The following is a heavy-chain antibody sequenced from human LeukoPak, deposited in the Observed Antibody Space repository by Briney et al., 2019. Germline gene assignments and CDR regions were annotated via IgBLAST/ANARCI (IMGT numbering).Heavy chain of an antibody. Sequence: SETLSLTCTVSGGSISSGDYYWSWIRQPPGKGLEWIGYIYYSGSTYYNPSLKSRVTISVDRSKNQFSLKLSSVPAADTAVYYCARKLWPHDAFDIWGQGTMVSVSS. CDR2: IYYSGST. V-gene: IGHV4-30-4*02. J-gene: IGHJ3*02. CDR3: ARKLWPHDAFDI. D-gene: IGHD4-23*01. CDR1: GGSISSGDYY.